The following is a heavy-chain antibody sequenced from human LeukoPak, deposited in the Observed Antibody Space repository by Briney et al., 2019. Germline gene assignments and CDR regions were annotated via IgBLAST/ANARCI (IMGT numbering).Heavy chain of an antibody. CDR2: MNPKSGNT. Sequence: ASVKVSCKASGYTLTDYDINWVRHATGQGLKWMGWMNPKSGNTGYAQKFQGRVTMTRDTSITTAYMELTTLRSEDTAVYYCARVWSGLDPWGQGTLVTVSS. D-gene: IGHD3-10*01. CDR3: ARVWSGLDP. CDR1: GYTLTDYD. J-gene: IGHJ5*02. V-gene: IGHV1-8*01.